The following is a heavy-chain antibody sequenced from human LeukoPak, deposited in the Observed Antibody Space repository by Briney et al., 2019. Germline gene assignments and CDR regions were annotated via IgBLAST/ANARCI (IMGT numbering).Heavy chain of an antibody. CDR1: GFTFSSYA. D-gene: IGHD2-15*01. CDR2: VSSDEDYK. CDR3: ARDKRIYYHGMDL. J-gene: IGHJ6*04. V-gene: IGHV3-30-3*01. Sequence: GRSLRLSCAASGFTFSSYAMHWVRQAPGKGLEWVAIVSSDEDYKYYADSVRGRFTISRDTSKNTIYLQMNSLRGEDTAVYFCARDKRIYYHGMDLWGDGTTVIVSS.